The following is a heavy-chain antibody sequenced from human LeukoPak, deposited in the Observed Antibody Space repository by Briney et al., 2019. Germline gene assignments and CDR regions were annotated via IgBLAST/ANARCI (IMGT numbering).Heavy chain of an antibody. Sequence: GESLKISCKGSGYXFTSYWIGWVRQMPGKGLEWMGSIVPSDSYTNYSPSFQGHVTISADKSINTAYLQWSSLKASDTAMYYCGRLRVGYCDGGSCYNTAFDIWGQGTMVTVSS. CDR2: IVPSDSYT. CDR3: GRLRVGYCDGGSCYNTAFDI. V-gene: IGHV5-10-1*01. J-gene: IGHJ3*02. CDR1: GYXFTSYW. D-gene: IGHD2-15*01.